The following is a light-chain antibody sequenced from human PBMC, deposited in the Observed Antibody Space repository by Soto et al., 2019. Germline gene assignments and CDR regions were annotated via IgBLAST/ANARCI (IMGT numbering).Light chain of an antibody. Sequence: EIVLTQSPGTLSLSPGERATLSCRASQSVSGNYLAWYQQKPGQAPRLLIYGTSSRATGMPDRFSGSGSGTDFTLTITRMEPEDFAVYYCQQLGNSPRYTFGQGTKLEIK. V-gene: IGKV3-20*01. CDR2: GTS. CDR1: QSVSGNY. CDR3: QQLGNSPRYT. J-gene: IGKJ2*01.